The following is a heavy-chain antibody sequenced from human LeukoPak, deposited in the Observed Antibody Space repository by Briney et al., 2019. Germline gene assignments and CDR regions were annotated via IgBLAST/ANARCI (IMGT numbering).Heavy chain of an antibody. CDR1: GFTFSSYG. D-gene: IGHD2-21*02. V-gene: IGHV3-23*01. J-gene: IGHJ4*02. Sequence: GGSLRLSCAASGFTFSSYGMSWVRQAPGKGLEWVSAISGSGGSTYYADSVKGRFTISRDNSKNTLYLQMNSLRAEDTAVYYCAKGIGFVVVTAIISLDYWGQGTLVTVSS. CDR2: ISGSGGST. CDR3: AKGIGFVVVTAIISLDY.